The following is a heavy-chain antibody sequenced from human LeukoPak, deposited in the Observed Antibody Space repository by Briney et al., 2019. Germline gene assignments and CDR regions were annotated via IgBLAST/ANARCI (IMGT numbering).Heavy chain of an antibody. CDR3: ARGPLRGSTTSYYFDY. Sequence: SETLSLTCAVYGGSFSGYYWSWIRQPPGKGLEWIGEINHSGSTNYNPSLKSRVTISADTSKNQFSLKLSSVTAADTAVYYCARGPLRGSTTSYYFDYWGQGTLVTVSS. V-gene: IGHV4-34*01. CDR1: GGSFSGYY. CDR2: INHSGST. J-gene: IGHJ4*02. D-gene: IGHD2-2*01.